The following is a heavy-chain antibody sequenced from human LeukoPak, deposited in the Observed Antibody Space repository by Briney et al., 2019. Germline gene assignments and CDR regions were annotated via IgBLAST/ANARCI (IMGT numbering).Heavy chain of an antibody. D-gene: IGHD1-26*01. CDR1: GFTFSSYW. Sequence: GGSLRLSCAASGFTFSSYWMHWVRRAPGKGLVWVSRINSDGSSTSYADSVEGRFTISRDNAKNTLYLQMNSLRAEDTAVYYCAGGWDYFDYWGQGTLVTVSS. V-gene: IGHV3-74*01. J-gene: IGHJ4*02. CDR3: AGGWDYFDY. CDR2: INSDGSST.